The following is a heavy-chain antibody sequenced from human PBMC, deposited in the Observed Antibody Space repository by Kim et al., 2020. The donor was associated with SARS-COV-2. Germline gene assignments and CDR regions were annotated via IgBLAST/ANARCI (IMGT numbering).Heavy chain of an antibody. CDR1: GFTFSNAW. CDR3: TTRRPETESSGWYGEYYYYGMDV. V-gene: IGHV3-15*01. Sequence: GGSLRLSCAASGFTFSNAWMSWVRQAPGKGLEWVGRIKSKTDGGTTDYAAPVKGRFTISRDDSKNTLYLQMNSLKTEDTAVYYCTTRRPETESSGWYGEYYYYGMDVWGQGTTVTVSS. D-gene: IGHD6-19*01. J-gene: IGHJ6*02. CDR2: IKSKTDGGTT.